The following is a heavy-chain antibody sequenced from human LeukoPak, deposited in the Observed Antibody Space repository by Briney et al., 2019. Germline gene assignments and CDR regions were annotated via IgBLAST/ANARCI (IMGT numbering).Heavy chain of an antibody. Sequence: SVKVSCKASGGTFSSYAISWVRQAPGQGLEWMGRIIPILGIANYAQKFQGRVTITADKSTSTAYMELSSLRSEDTAVYYCARDGYSYGSDAFDIWGQGTMVTVSS. D-gene: IGHD5-18*01. CDR2: IIPILGIA. CDR3: ARDGYSYGSDAFDI. J-gene: IGHJ3*02. V-gene: IGHV1-69*04. CDR1: GGTFSSYA.